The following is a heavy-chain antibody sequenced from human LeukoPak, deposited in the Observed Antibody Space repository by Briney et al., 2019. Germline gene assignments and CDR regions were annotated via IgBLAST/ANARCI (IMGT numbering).Heavy chain of an antibody. CDR1: GFTFSSYA. CDR2: ISGTGSTT. CDR3: AQDPLGSGWFDDFDS. D-gene: IGHD6-19*01. V-gene: IGHV3-23*01. Sequence: GGSLRLSCAASGFTFSSYAMSWVRQAPGGGLEWVSSISGTGSTTYYADSVRGRFTISRDNSKNTLYLQMNSLKAEVTAVYYCAQDPLGSGWFDDFDSWGQGTLVTVSS. J-gene: IGHJ4*02.